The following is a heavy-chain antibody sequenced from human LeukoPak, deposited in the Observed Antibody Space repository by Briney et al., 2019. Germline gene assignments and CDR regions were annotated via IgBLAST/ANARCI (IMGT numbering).Heavy chain of an antibody. J-gene: IGHJ4*02. CDR2: ISSSSSYI. D-gene: IGHD5-18*01. V-gene: IGHV3-21*01. Sequence: GGSLRLSCAASGFTFSSYSMNWVRRAPGKGLEWVSSISSSSSYIYYADSVKGRFTISRDNAKNSLYLQMNSLRAEDTAVYYCARELQQLWRPIDYWGQGTLVTVSS. CDR1: GFTFSSYS. CDR3: ARELQQLWRPIDY.